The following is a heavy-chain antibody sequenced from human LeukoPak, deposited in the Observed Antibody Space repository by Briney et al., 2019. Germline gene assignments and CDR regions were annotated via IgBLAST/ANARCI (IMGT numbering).Heavy chain of an antibody. Sequence: SQTLSLTCAISGDSVSSNSAAWNWIRQSPSRGLEWLGRTYYRSKWYNDYAVSVKSRITINPDTSKNQFSLQLNSVTPEDTAVYYCARARYSGYEKVYYYYGMDVWGQGTTVTVSS. D-gene: IGHD5-12*01. CDR1: GDSVSSNSAA. J-gene: IGHJ6*02. V-gene: IGHV6-1*01. CDR3: ARARYSGYEKVYYYYGMDV. CDR2: TYYRSKWYN.